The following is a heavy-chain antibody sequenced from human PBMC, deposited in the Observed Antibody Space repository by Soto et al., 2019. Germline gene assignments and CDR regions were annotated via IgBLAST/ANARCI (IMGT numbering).Heavy chain of an antibody. D-gene: IGHD1-7*01. V-gene: IGHV1-3*01. J-gene: IGHJ3*02. CDR1: GYTFTSYA. CDR2: INAGNGNT. CDR3: ARGVTRPADPARADNWNSVYDAFDI. Sequence: ASVKVSCKASGYTFTSYAMHWVRQAPGQRLEWMGWINAGNGNTKYSQKFQGRVTITRDTSASTAYMELSSLRSEDTAVYYCARGVTRPADPARADNWNSVYDAFDIWGQGTMVTASS.